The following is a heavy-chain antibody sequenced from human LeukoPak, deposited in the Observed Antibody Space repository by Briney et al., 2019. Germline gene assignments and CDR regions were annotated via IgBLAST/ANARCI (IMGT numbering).Heavy chain of an antibody. V-gene: IGHV3-30*18. Sequence: SGGSLRLSCAASGFTFSSYGMHYVRQAPGKGLEWVAVISYDGNNKYYADSVKGRFTISRDNSKKTVYLQMNSLRPEDTAVYYCAKVRPPYSSVDGMDVWGQGTTVTVSS. CDR2: ISYDGNNK. CDR1: GFTFSSYG. CDR3: AKVRPPYSSVDGMDV. D-gene: IGHD6-25*01. J-gene: IGHJ6*02.